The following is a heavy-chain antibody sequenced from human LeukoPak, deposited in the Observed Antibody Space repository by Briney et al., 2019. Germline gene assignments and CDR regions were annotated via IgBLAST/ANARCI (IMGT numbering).Heavy chain of an antibody. CDR2: FNYGGNT. CDR3: ARPDIPAHLDAFDV. J-gene: IGHJ3*01. Sequence: PSETLSLTCTVSGGSISGSPYCWGWIRQPPGKGLEWIGSFNYGGNTYYNPSLQTRVTISVDTSKNQFSLKLNSVTASDTAVYYCARPDIPAHLDAFDVWGLGTVVTVSS. V-gene: IGHV4-39*01. CDR1: GGSISGSPYC. D-gene: IGHD2-15*01.